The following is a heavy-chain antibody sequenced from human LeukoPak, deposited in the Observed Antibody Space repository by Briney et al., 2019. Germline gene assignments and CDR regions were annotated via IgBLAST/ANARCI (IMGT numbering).Heavy chain of an antibody. D-gene: IGHD6-13*01. Sequence: PSETLSLTCTVSGGSISSYYWSWIRQPPGEGLEWIGYIYYSGSTNYNPSLKSRVTISVDTSKNQFSLKLSSVTAADTAVYYCARLSSSWPNYYYYYMDVWGKGTTVTVSS. CDR1: GGSISSYY. J-gene: IGHJ6*03. CDR3: ARLSSSWPNYYYYYMDV. CDR2: IYYSGST. V-gene: IGHV4-59*01.